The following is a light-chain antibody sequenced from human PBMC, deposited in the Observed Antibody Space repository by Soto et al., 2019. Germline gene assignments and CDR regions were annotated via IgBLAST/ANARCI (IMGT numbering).Light chain of an antibody. V-gene: IGKV3-20*01. Sequence: EFVLTQSAGTLSLSPGERATLSCRASQSVSSSYLAWYRQKPGQAPRLLIYGASSRATGIPDRFSGSGSGTDFTLTISRLEPEDFGVYYCQQSETFGQGTKVDIK. CDR1: QSVSSSY. CDR3: QQSET. CDR2: GAS. J-gene: IGKJ1*01.